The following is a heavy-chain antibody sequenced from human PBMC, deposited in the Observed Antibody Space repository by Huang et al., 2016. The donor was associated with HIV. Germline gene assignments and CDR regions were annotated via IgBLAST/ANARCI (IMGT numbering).Heavy chain of an antibody. V-gene: IGHV3-30-3*01. CDR1: GFTFSNYA. D-gene: IGHD6-19*01. J-gene: IGHJ6*03. CDR2: ISYDGSNK. CDR3: ARRAVAGIYYYYYMDV. Sequence: QVQLVESGGGVVQPGRSLRLSCAASGFTFSNYAMHWVRQGQGKGGEWVAVISYDGSNKYYTDSVKGRFTISRDNSKNALYLQMNSLRAEDTAVYYCARRAVAGIYYYYYMDVWGKGTTVTVSS.